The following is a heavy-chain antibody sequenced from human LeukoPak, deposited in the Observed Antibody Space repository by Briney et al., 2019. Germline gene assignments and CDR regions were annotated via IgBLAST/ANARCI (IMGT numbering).Heavy chain of an antibody. Sequence: GGSLRLSCAASGFTFSSYGMHWVRQAPGKGLEWVAFIRNDGGDKYYADSVKGRFTISRDNSKNTLYLQMNSLRAEDTALYYCARDSNLKYLAYWGQGTLVTVSS. CDR2: IRNDGGDK. J-gene: IGHJ4*02. CDR1: GFTFSSYG. V-gene: IGHV3-30*02. D-gene: IGHD1-20*01. CDR3: ARDSNLKYLAY.